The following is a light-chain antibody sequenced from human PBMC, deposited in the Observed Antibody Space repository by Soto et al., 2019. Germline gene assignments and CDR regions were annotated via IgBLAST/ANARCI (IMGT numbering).Light chain of an antibody. J-gene: IGKJ2*01. V-gene: IGKV3-20*01. CDR1: QSVSSSS. Sequence: EIVLTQSPGTLSLSPGERVTLSCRASQSVSSSSLAWYQKKPGQAPRLLIYTASSRVTDIPDRFSGSGCGTDFTRTISRLEPEDVAVYYCQQYGSSSYTFGQGTKLEIK. CDR2: TAS. CDR3: QQYGSSSYT.